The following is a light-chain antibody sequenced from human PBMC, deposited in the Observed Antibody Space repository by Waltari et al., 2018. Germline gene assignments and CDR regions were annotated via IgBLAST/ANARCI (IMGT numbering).Light chain of an antibody. V-gene: IGKV1-5*03. CDR1: QSISSW. J-gene: IGKJ1*01. CDR2: KAS. CDR3: QQYNSLGGT. Sequence: DIQMTQSPSHLSASVGEKVPLTCPASQSISSWLAWYQQKPGKAPKLLIYKASSLESGVPSRFSGSGSGTEFTLTISSLQPDDFATYYCQQYNSLGGTFGQGTKVEIK.